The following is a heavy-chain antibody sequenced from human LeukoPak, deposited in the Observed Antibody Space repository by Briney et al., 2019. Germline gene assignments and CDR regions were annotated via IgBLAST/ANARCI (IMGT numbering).Heavy chain of an antibody. CDR3: AKSPRGYSSSWYYDY. CDR1: GFTFSSYA. Sequence: GGSLRPSCAASGFTFSSYAMSWVRQAPGKGLEWVSAISGSGGSTYYADSVKGRLTISRDNSKNTLYLQMNSLRAEDTAVYYCAKSPRGYSSSWYYDYWGQGTLVTVSS. J-gene: IGHJ4*02. CDR2: ISGSGGST. V-gene: IGHV3-23*01. D-gene: IGHD6-13*01.